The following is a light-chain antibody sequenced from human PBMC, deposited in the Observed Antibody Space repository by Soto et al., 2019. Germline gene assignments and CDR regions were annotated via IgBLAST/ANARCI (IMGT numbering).Light chain of an antibody. J-gene: IGLJ2*01. CDR1: SNDVGAYNY. CDR3: SSYTTTSTVL. Sequence: QSVLTQPASVSGSPGQSIAIYCIGTSNDVGAYNYVSWYQQHPGKAPKLLIYDVSGRPSGVSDRFSGSKSGNSASLTISGLQAEDEAAYCCSSYTTTSTVLFGGGTKVTVL. CDR2: DVS. V-gene: IGLV2-14*01.